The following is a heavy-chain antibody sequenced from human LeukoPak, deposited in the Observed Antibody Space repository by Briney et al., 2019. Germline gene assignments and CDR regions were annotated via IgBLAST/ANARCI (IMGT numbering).Heavy chain of an antibody. CDR1: GFTFSSYS. Sequence: PGGSLRLSCAASGFTFSSYSMNWVRQAPGKGLEWVSYISSSSSTIYYADSVKGRFPISRDNAKNSLYLQMNSLRAEDTAVYYCARSPYNWNYGHAFDIWGQGTMVTVSS. CDR3: ARSPYNWNYGHAFDI. V-gene: IGHV3-48*01. J-gene: IGHJ3*02. CDR2: ISSSSSTI. D-gene: IGHD1-7*01.